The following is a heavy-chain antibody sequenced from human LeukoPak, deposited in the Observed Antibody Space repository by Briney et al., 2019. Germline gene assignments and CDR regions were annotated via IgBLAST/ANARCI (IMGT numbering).Heavy chain of an antibody. V-gene: IGHV3-30*04. D-gene: IGHD2-2*01. Sequence: PGRSLRLSCAASGFTFSSYAMHWVRQAPGKGLEWVAVISYDGRNKYYADSVKGRFTISRDNSKNTLYLQMNSLRAEDTAVYYCARDWGYCSSTSCYSDFDYWGQGTLVTVSS. CDR1: GFTFSSYA. J-gene: IGHJ4*02. CDR2: ISYDGRNK. CDR3: ARDWGYCSSTSCYSDFDY.